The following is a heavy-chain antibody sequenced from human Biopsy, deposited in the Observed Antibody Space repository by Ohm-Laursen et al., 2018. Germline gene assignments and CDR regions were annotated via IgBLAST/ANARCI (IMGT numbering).Heavy chain of an antibody. V-gene: IGHV4-4*07. CDR3: ARDAYGDYDTYY. CDR2: IYSSGRT. CDR1: GGSISAYF. J-gene: IGHJ6*03. D-gene: IGHD4-17*01. Sequence: GTLSLTCTVSGGSISAYFWSWIRQPADKGLEYIGRIYSSGRTFYNPSLKSRVTMSVATSDNQFSLKLSSVTAADTAVYFCARDAYGDYDTYY.